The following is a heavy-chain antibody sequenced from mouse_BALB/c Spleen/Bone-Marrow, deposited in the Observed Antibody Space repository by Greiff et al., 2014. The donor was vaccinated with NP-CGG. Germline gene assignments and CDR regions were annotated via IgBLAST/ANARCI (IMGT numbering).Heavy chain of an antibody. CDR1: GFTFSSFG. V-gene: IGHV5-17*02. Sequence: EVQGVESGGGLVQPGVSRKLSCAASGFTFSSFGMHWVRQAPEKGLEWVAYISSGSSTIYYADTVKGRFTISRDNPKNTLFLQMTSLRSEDTAMYYCTRKGALITHYYAMDYWGQGTSVTVSS. J-gene: IGHJ4*01. CDR3: TRKGALITHYYAMDY. CDR2: ISSGSSTI. D-gene: IGHD2-4*01.